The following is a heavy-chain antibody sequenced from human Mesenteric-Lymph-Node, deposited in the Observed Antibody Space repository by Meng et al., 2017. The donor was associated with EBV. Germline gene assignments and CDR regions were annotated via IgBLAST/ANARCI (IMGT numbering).Heavy chain of an antibody. CDR2: TYYRSKWYN. D-gene: IGHD6-19*01. Sequence: LHQSAPGLCNPSQSLPLTCALPGDRSSSNSAAWNWTRQSPSRGLEWLGRTYYRSKWYNGYAVSVKSRITINPDTSKNQFSLQLNSVTPEDTAMYYCARSGSSGWIDYWGQGTLVTVSS. J-gene: IGHJ4*02. V-gene: IGHV6-1*01. CDR3: ARSGSSGWIDY. CDR1: GDRSSSNSAA.